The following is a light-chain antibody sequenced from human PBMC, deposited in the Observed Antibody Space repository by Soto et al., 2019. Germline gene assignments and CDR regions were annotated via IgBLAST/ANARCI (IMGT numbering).Light chain of an antibody. J-gene: IGKJ5*01. CDR3: QQRSNWPT. V-gene: IGKV3D-20*02. CDR1: QSVSSN. Sequence: EIVLPQSPATLSLSPGERATLSCRASQSVSSNLAWYQQKPGQAPRLLIYGASSRATGIPDRFSGSGSGTDFTLTISRLEPEDFAVYYCQQRSNWPTFGQGTRLEI. CDR2: GAS.